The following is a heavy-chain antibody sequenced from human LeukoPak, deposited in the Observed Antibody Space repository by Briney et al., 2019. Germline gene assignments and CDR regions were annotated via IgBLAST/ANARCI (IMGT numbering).Heavy chain of an antibody. D-gene: IGHD4-17*01. Sequence: GGSLRLSCAASGFSFNDAWMSWVRQAPGKGLEWVSIIYSSGSTYYADSVKGRFTISRDNSKNTLYLQMNSLRAEDTAVYYCARGTTVTTPFDYWGQGTLVTVSS. J-gene: IGHJ4*02. CDR1: GFSFNDAW. CDR3: ARGTTVTTPFDY. V-gene: IGHV3-66*01. CDR2: IYSSGST.